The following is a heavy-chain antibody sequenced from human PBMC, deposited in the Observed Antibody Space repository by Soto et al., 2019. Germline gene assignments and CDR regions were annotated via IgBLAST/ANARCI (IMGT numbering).Heavy chain of an antibody. Sequence: SVKVSCKASGGTFSSYTISWVRQDPGQGLEMMGRIIPILGIANYAQKFQGRVTITADKSTSTAYMELSSLRSEDTAVYYCARVDFEPYYYYMDVWGKGTTVTVSS. CDR2: IIPILGIA. V-gene: IGHV1-69*02. CDR3: ARVDFEPYYYYMDV. J-gene: IGHJ6*03. CDR1: GGTFSSYT. D-gene: IGHD3-9*01.